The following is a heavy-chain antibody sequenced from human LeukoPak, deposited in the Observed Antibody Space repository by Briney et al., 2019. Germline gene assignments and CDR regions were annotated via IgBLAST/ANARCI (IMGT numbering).Heavy chain of an antibody. J-gene: IGHJ4*02. D-gene: IGHD3-10*01. CDR2: IXXSXXXK. V-gene: IGHV3-11*05. CDR3: ARDYYGSGSSPFDY. Sequence: IXXSXXXKXXANXVXGRXTXSRDNXKNSLYLQMNSLRAEDTAMYYCARDYYGSGSSPFDYWGQGTLVTVSS.